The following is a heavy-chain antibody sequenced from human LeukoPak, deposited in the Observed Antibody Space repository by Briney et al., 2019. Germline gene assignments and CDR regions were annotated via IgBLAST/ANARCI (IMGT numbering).Heavy chain of an antibody. CDR1: GGSISSHY. CDR3: ARRTGYLNYYYYYYMDV. D-gene: IGHD3/OR15-3a*01. J-gene: IGHJ6*03. Sequence: SETLSLACTDPGGSISSHYWSWIRQPPGEGLEWIGHLYYRGSTNYHPFLKSRVTIVVDSSRNQLSLKLSSVTAADSAVYYCARRTGYLNYYYYYYMDVWCNGTTVT. V-gene: IGHV4-59*11. CDR2: LYYRGST.